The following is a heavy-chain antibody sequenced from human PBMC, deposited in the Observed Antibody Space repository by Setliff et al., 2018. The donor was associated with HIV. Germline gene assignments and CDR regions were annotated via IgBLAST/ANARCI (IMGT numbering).Heavy chain of an antibody. V-gene: IGHV1-8*02. CDR2: MNPNSGAT. J-gene: IGHJ6*04. D-gene: IGHD3-22*01. CDR1: TYTFSSYG. Sequence: GPVKVSCKASTYTFSSYGIIWVRRATGQGLEWMGWMNPNSGATGYAQKFKDRFIMTRDTSISTAYMELSSLTSEDTAVYYCARGGGGYYYVGAVDIWGKGTTVTVSS. CDR3: ARGGGGYYYVGAVDI.